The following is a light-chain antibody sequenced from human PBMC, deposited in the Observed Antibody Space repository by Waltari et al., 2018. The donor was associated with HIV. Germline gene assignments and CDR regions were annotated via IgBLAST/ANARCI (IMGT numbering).Light chain of an antibody. V-gene: IGKV1-6*01. Sequence: AVQMTQSPSSLSASIGDRVTITCRASQDIGNDLGWYQHKSGEAPKLLIYSASRLHSGVASKFSGSGSGTDFTLTISNLQPEDFATYDCLQDYNYPRTFGQGTKVEI. J-gene: IGKJ1*01. CDR2: SAS. CDR3: LQDYNYPRT. CDR1: QDIGND.